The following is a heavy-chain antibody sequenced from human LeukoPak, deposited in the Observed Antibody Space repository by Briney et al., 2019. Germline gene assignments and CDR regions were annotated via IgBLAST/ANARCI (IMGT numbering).Heavy chain of an antibody. CDR2: INGGGSPI. V-gene: IGHV3-48*01. CDR1: GFTFSSYA. J-gene: IGHJ4*02. CDR3: VRDNPRCCGVIPSNIDDY. Sequence: SGGSLRLSCAASGFTFSSYAMSWVRQAPGKGLEWVSYINGGGSPIFYADSVRGRFTISRDNAKNSLYLQMNSLRAEDTAVYYCVRDNPRCCGVIPSNIDDYWGQGTLVTVSS. D-gene: IGHD2-21*01.